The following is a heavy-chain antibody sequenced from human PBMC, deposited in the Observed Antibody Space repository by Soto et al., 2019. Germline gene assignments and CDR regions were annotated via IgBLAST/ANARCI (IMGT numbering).Heavy chain of an antibody. V-gene: IGHV3-30*18. Sequence: LRPACASSGVTGSSYGMHWVRQEPGKGLEGVAGMGYDGSEKGFADSVRGRFTISRDTSKNTPCPQTNSLRAEDTAMYYCAKDPEYRTSSLRNYFEYWGQGPPVTV. CDR2: MGYDGSEK. J-gene: IGHJ4*02. CDR1: GVTGSSYG. D-gene: IGHD6-6*01. CDR3: AKDPEYRTSSLRNYFEY.